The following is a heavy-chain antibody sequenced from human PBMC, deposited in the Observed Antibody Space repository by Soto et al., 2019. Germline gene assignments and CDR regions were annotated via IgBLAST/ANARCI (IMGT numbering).Heavy chain of an antibody. CDR2: ISSAGDLI. V-gene: IGHV3-48*02. J-gene: IGHJ4*02. CDR3: ATWAIAVGGEGF. CDR1: GFTVSDYS. D-gene: IGHD2-21*01. Sequence: LRLSCTASGFTVSDYSVNWVRQAPGKGLEWISYISSAGDLILYADSVKGRFTIARDIAKNSLYLQMDSLRDEDSAVYYCATWAIAVGGEGFWGQGTLVTVSS.